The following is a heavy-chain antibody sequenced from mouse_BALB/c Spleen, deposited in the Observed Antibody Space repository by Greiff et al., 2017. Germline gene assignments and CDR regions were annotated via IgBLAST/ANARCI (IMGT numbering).Heavy chain of an antibody. D-gene: IGHD1-1*01. CDR1: GYTFTSYW. Sequence: QVQLKQPGAELVRPGASVKLSCKASGYTFTSYWINWVKQRPGQGLEWIGNIYPSDSYTNYNQKFKDKATLTVDKSSSTAYMQLSSPTSEDSAVYYCTRSVGLTTVTLDYWGQGTTLTVSS. CDR2: IYPSDSYT. J-gene: IGHJ2*01. V-gene: IGHV1-69*02. CDR3: TRSVGLTTVTLDY.